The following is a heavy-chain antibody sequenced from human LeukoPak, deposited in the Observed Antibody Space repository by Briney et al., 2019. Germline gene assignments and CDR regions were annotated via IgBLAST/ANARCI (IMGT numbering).Heavy chain of an antibody. J-gene: IGHJ3*02. D-gene: IGHD4-17*01. CDR3: ARDGSIDYAYAFDI. CDR1: GFTFSSYA. CDR2: ISYDGSNK. Sequence: GGSLRLSCAASGFTFSSYAMHWVRQAPGEGLEWVAVISYDGSNKYYADSVKGRFTISRDNSKNTLYLQMNSLRAEDTAVYYCARDGSIDYAYAFDIWGQGTMVTVSS. V-gene: IGHV3-30*04.